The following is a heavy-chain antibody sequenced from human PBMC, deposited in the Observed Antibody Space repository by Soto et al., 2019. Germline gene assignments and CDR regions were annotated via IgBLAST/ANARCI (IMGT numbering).Heavy chain of an antibody. CDR1: GFTFSSHS. Sequence: GGSLRLSCAASGFTFSSHSMNWVRQAPGKGLEWVSYITSTSSTIYYADSVKGRFTISRDNAKNSLYLQMNSLRAEDTAVYYCARSRIGHSYYYYGMDVWGQGTTVTVSS. J-gene: IGHJ6*02. CDR2: ITSTSSTI. D-gene: IGHD3-16*01. V-gene: IGHV3-48*01. CDR3: ARSRIGHSYYYYGMDV.